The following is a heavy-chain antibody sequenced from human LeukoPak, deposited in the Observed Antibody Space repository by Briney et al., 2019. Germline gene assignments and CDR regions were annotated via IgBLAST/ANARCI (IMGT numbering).Heavy chain of an antibody. CDR3: ATDKIRGSGSYPH. V-gene: IGHV1-18*01. J-gene: IGHJ4*02. D-gene: IGHD3-10*01. CDR2: ISAYNGNT. CDR1: GYTFTSYG. Sequence: GASVEVSCKASGYTFTSYGISWVRQAPGQGLEWMGWISAYNGNTNYAQKLQGRVTMTTDTPTSTAYMELRSLRSDDTAVYYCATDKIRGSGSYPHWGQGTLVTVSS.